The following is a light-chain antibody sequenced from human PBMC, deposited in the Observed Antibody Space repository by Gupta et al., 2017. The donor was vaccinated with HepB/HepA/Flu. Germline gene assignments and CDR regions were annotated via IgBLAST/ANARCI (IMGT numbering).Light chain of an antibody. V-gene: IGLV3-21*03. Sequence: SYVLTQPPSVSVAPGKTATMPCGGNDIGMKSAPWYQQKAGQAPVLVVDDNDDRPSGIPGRFSGSNSGNTATLTISRVEAGDEADYYCQVWDSSSDRVVFGGGTKLKVL. CDR2: DND. CDR3: QVWDSSSDRVV. CDR1: DIGMKS. J-gene: IGLJ2*01.